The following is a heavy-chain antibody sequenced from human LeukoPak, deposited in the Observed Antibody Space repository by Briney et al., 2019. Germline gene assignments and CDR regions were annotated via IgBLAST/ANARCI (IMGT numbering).Heavy chain of an antibody. V-gene: IGHV4-39*01. Sequence: PSETLSLTCIVSGGPISRNSYYSGWIRQSPGKGLQWVAIFYYSGTTFKNPSLKSRVTISVDPSQNQFSLNLKSVTAADTAVYFCAKGRSPKAPFDCWGQGTLVTVSS. J-gene: IGHJ4*02. CDR3: AKGRSPKAPFDC. CDR2: FYYSGTT. CDR1: GGPISRNSYY.